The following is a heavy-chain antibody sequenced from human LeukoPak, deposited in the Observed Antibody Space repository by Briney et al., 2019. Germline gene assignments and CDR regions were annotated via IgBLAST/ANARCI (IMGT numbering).Heavy chain of an antibody. CDR2: INPNSGGK. CDR3: ARDGGEVSLDYYMDV. Sequence: APVQLSCKASGYTFTGYYMHLVRQPPEQGLEWMGWINPNSGGKKYAQKFQGRVIMTGDTSISTDYMELSRMRSDDTAVYYCARDGGEVSLDYYMDVWGKGTTVTVSS. J-gene: IGHJ6*03. V-gene: IGHV1-2*02. CDR1: GYTFTGYY. D-gene: IGHD3-10*01.